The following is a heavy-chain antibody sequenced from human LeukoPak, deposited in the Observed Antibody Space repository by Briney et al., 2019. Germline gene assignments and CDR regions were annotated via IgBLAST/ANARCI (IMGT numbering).Heavy chain of an antibody. CDR2: INTDGRST. CDR1: GFTFSNYW. V-gene: IGHV3-74*01. J-gene: IGHJ4*02. CDR3: ARDFYDGFALDY. Sequence: GGSLRLSCAASGFTFSNYWMHWVRQAPGKGLVWVSRINTDGRSTSYVDSVKGRFTISRDNARNSLYLQMDNLRAEDAGVYYCARDFYDGFALDYWGQGTLVTVSS. D-gene: IGHD2/OR15-2a*01.